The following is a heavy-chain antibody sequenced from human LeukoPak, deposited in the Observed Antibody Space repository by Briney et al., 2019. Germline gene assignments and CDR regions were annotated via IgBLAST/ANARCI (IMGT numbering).Heavy chain of an antibody. CDR3: ARATLSDYYFNY. J-gene: IGHJ4*02. CDR2: INPSGGAT. CDR1: GYTFTRYY. V-gene: IGHV1-46*01. Sequence: GASVKVSCKASGYTFTRYYMHWVRQAPGQGLEWMGIINPSGGATSYAQKFQGRVTLTRDTSTNTVYMELSSLRYEDTGVYFCARATLSDYYFNYWGQGTLVTVSS.